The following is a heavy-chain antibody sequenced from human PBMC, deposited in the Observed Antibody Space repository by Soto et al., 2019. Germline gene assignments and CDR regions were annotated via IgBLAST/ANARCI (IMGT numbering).Heavy chain of an antibody. D-gene: IGHD6-13*01. V-gene: IGHV3-48*02. CDR1: GFTFSSYG. Sequence: RLSCAASGFTFSSYGMNWVRQAPGKGLEWVSYISGGAGTTNYADSVKGRFTISRDNAKSSLYLQLNSLRDDDTAVYYCAGGGAGRPDYRGQGTLVTVSS. CDR3: AGGGAGRPDY. CDR2: ISGGAGTT. J-gene: IGHJ4*02.